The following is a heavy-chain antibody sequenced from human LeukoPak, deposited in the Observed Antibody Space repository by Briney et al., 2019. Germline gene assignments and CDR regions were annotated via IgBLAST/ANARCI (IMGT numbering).Heavy chain of an antibody. V-gene: IGHV1-18*01. CDR3: ARDEESAAGDYYYYYGMDV. CDR1: GYTFTRYG. J-gene: IGHJ6*02. D-gene: IGHD6-13*01. Sequence: APERISCTASGYTFTRYGISWVRQAPRHGLEWRGGISTYNGETNYAQKLQGRVTMTTDTSTSTAYMELRSLRSDDTAVYYYARDEESAAGDYYYYYGMDVWGQGTTVTVSS. CDR2: ISTYNGET.